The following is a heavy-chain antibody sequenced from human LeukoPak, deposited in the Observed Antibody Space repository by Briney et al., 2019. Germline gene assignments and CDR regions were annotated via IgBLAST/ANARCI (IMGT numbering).Heavy chain of an antibody. CDR3: STSPSFGSSWYQFNY. D-gene: IGHD6-13*01. Sequence: GGSLRLSCAASGFTFSSYAMHWVRQAPGKGLEWVAVISYDGSKKYFADSVKGRFTISRDNSKNTLYLEMNSLRVEDTAVYYCSTSPSFGSSWYQFNYWGQGTLVTVSS. J-gene: IGHJ4*02. CDR2: ISYDGSKK. CDR1: GFTFSSYA. V-gene: IGHV3-30*04.